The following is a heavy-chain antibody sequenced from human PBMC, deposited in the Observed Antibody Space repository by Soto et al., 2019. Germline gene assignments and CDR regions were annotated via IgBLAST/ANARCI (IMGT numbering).Heavy chain of an antibody. CDR2: IYYSGST. Sequence: QVQLQESGPGLVKPSQTLSLTCTVSGGSISSGGYYWSWIRQHPGKGLEWIGYIYYSGSTYYNPSLKSRVTISVDTSKNQFSLKLSSVTAADTAVYYCARDRSGSSVFYYDYMDVWGKGTTVTVSS. J-gene: IGHJ6*03. CDR1: GGSISSGGYY. D-gene: IGHD6-6*01. V-gene: IGHV4-31*03. CDR3: ARDRSGSSVFYYDYMDV.